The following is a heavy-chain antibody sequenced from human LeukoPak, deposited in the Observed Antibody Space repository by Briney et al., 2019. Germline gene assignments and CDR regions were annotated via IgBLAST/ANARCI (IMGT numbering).Heavy chain of an antibody. Sequence: GGSLRLSCAASGFTFSDYDMHWVRQATGKGLEWVSAIGTAGDTYYTGSVKGRFTISRENAKNSLYLQMNSLRAGDTAVYYCARVAKERVGGVYYFDYWGRAAMVTVSS. D-gene: IGHD1-1*01. CDR2: IGTAGDT. V-gene: IGHV3-13*01. J-gene: IGHJ4*02. CDR3: ARVAKERVGGVYYFDY. CDR1: GFTFSDYD.